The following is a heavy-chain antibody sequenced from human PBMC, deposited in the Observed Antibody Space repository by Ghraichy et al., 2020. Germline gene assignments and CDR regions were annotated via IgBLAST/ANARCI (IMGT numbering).Heavy chain of an antibody. CDR1: GYSINNGSY. CDR2: VYHSGST. CDR3: TRELGYGATDY. J-gene: IGHJ4*02. D-gene: IGHD4-17*01. V-gene: IGHV4-38-2*02. Sequence: GSLRLSCAVSGYSINNGSYWGWVRQPPGKGLEWLGTVYHSGSTWYKPSLKSRLTISVDTSKNRFSLKLSSVTAADTAVYFCTRELGYGATDYWGQGTLVTVSS.